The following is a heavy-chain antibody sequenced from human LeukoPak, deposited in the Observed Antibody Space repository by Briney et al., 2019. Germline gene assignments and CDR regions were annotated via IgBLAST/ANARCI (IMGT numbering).Heavy chain of an antibody. CDR1: GFTFSNYW. CDR2: INSDGINT. D-gene: IGHD3-10*01. CDR3: ARDKSYFGSGNYHYFDS. Sequence: GGSLRLSCAASGFTFSNYWMHWVRHAPGKGLVWVSRINSDGINTSYADSVKGRFTISRDNSKNTVYLQMNSLRPEDTALYYCARDKSYFGSGNYHYFDSWGQGALVIVSS. J-gene: IGHJ4*02. V-gene: IGHV3-74*01.